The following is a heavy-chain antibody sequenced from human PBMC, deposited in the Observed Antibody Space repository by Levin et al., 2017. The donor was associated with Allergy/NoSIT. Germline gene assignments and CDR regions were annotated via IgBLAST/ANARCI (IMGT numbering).Heavy chain of an antibody. J-gene: IGHJ5*02. Sequence: PGGSLRLSCAASGVTFSTDSFNWVRQAPGKGLEWIAYISSSINIIYYAESVKGRFTISRDNADNSVYLQMNNLRADDTAVYFCTKNSGNCRPNWFDPWGQGTLVTVSS. CDR2: ISSSINII. CDR3: TKNSGNCRPNWFDP. D-gene: IGHD1-26*01. V-gene: IGHV3-48*01. CDR1: GVTFSTDS.